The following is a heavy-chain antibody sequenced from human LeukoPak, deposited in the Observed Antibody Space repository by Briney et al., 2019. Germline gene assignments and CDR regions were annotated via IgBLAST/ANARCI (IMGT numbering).Heavy chain of an antibody. D-gene: IGHD3-10*01. Sequence: ASVKVSCKASGYTFTSYYMHWVRQAPGQGLEWMGIINPSGGSTSYAQKFQGRVTMTRDMSTSTVYMELSSLRSEDTAVYYCARGLYYYGSGGNAFDIWGQGTMVTVSS. CDR3: ARGLYYYGSGGNAFDI. J-gene: IGHJ3*02. CDR1: GYTFTSYY. CDR2: INPSGGST. V-gene: IGHV1-46*01.